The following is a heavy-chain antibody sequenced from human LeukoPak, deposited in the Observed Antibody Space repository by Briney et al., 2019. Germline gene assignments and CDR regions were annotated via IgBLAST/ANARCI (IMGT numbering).Heavy chain of an antibody. D-gene: IGHD4-23*01. CDR1: GFTVSNNY. CDR2: IYSGGST. V-gene: IGHV3-66*01. J-gene: IGHJ4*02. CDR3: ARVIGHSPYFDC. Sequence: GGSLRLSCAASGFTVSNNYMSWVRQAPGKGLEWVSVIYSGGSTYYADSVKGRFTVSRDNSKNMLYLQMNSLRVEDTAVYYCARVIGHSPYFDCWGQGTLVTVSS.